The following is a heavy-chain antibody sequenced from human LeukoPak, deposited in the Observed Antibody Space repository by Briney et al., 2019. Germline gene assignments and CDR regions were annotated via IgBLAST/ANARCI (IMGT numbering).Heavy chain of an antibody. D-gene: IGHD3-22*01. Sequence: SGPTLVNPTQTLTLTCTFSGFSLSTSGMCVSWIRQPPGKALEWLARIDWDDDKYYSTSLKTRLTISKDTSKNQVVLTMTNMDPVDTATYYCARMYPCYDSSDGGNDAFDIWGQGTMVTVSS. J-gene: IGHJ3*02. CDR2: IDWDDDK. CDR3: ARMYPCYDSSDGGNDAFDI. V-gene: IGHV2-70*11. CDR1: GFSLSTSGMC.